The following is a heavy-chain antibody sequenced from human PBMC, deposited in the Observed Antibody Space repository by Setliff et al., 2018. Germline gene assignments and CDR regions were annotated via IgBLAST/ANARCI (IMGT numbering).Heavy chain of an antibody. CDR3: AKDLRSSPRVIDAFDI. V-gene: IGHV3-30-3*01. Sequence: PGGSLRLSCAASGFTFTNYIIHWVRQAPGKGLEWVAVMSLDETNKYYADSVRGRFTISRDNSKNTLYLQMNSLRAEDTAVYYCAKDLRSSPRVIDAFDIWGQGTMVTVSS. D-gene: IGHD2-2*01. J-gene: IGHJ3*02. CDR1: GFTFTNYI. CDR2: MSLDETNK.